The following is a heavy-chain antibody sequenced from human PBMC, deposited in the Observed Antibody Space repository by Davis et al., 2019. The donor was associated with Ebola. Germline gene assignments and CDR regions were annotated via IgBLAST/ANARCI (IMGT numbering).Heavy chain of an antibody. J-gene: IGHJ4*02. CDR2: ISWNSGSI. CDR1: GFTFDDYA. CDR3: ARDRNWGLADY. D-gene: IGHD7-27*01. V-gene: IGHV3-9*01. Sequence: PGGSLRLSCAASGFTFDDYAMHWVRQAPGKGLEWVSGISWNSGSIGYADSVKGRFTISRDNAKDSIYLQMNSLRGDDTAVYYCARDRNWGLADYWGRGTLVTVSS.